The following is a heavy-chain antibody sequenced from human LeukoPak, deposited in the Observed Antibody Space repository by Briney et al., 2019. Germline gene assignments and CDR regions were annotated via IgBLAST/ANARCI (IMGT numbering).Heavy chain of an antibody. Sequence: GGSLRLSCAASGFTFSSYAMSWVRQAPGKGLEWVSAISGSGGSTYYADSVKGRFTISRDNSKNTLYLQMNSLRAEDTAVYYCAKDPFGGNSGWYYFDYWGQGTLVTVSS. CDR3: AKDPFGGNSGWYYFDY. CDR2: ISGSGGST. V-gene: IGHV3-23*01. D-gene: IGHD4-23*01. J-gene: IGHJ4*02. CDR1: GFTFSSYA.